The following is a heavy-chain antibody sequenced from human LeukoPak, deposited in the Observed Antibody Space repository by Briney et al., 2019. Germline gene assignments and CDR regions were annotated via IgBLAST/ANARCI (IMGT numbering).Heavy chain of an antibody. Sequence: PGGSLRLSCAASRFTFSSYWMSWVRQAPGKGLEWVANIKQDGSEKYYVDSVKGRFTISRDNAKNSLYLQMNSLRAEDTAVYYCARDYYGSGSSHNYWGQGTLVTVSS. J-gene: IGHJ4*02. CDR1: RFTFSSYW. D-gene: IGHD3-10*01. V-gene: IGHV3-7*01. CDR2: IKQDGSEK. CDR3: ARDYYGSGSSHNY.